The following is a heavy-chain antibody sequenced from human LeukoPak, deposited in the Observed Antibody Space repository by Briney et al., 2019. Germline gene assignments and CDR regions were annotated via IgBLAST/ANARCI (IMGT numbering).Heavy chain of an antibody. Sequence: PGGSLRLSCAASGFTFSSAWMNWVRQAPGKGLEWVSYISSSGSTIYYADSVKGRFTISRDNAKNSLYLQMNSLRAEDTAVYYCASDYSSGPLGYWGQGTLVTVSS. CDR2: ISSSGSTI. V-gene: IGHV3-48*04. CDR1: GFTFSSAW. CDR3: ASDYSSGPLGY. J-gene: IGHJ4*02. D-gene: IGHD6-19*01.